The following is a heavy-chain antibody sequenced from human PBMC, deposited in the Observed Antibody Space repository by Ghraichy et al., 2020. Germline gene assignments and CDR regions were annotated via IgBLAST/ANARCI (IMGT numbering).Heavy chain of an antibody. CDR1: GFTFSSYG. CDR2: IRYDGSNK. D-gene: IGHD3-10*01. Sequence: GGSLRLSCAASGFTFSSYGMHWVRQAPGKGLEWVAFIRYDGSNKYYADSVKGRFTISRDNSKNTLYLQMNSLRAEDTAVYYCAKDGRITMVRGGRPKYYYYYGMDVWGQGTTVTVSS. V-gene: IGHV3-30*02. J-gene: IGHJ6*02. CDR3: AKDGRITMVRGGRPKYYYYYGMDV.